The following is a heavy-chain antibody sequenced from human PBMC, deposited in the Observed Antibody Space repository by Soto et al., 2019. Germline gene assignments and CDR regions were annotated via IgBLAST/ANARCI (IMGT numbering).Heavy chain of an antibody. J-gene: IGHJ5*02. CDR2: IYYTGNR. CDR3: ARDRSYSSNWFDP. Sequence: SETLSLTCTVSGDSVSSGSYYWSWIRQPPGKALEWIGYIYYTGNRNYNPSLKSRVTISLDTSKNQFSLKLNSVTAADTAVYFCARDRSYSSNWFDPWGQGTLVTVSS. D-gene: IGHD3-22*01. CDR1: GDSVSSGSYY. V-gene: IGHV4-61*01.